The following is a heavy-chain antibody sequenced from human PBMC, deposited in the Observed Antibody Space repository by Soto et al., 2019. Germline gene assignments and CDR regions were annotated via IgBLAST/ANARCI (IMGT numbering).Heavy chain of an antibody. Sequence: EVQLVESGGGLVQPGRSLRLSCAASGFPFDDYAMHWVRQAPGKGLEWVSGISWNSGSIGYADSVKGRFTISRDNAKNSLYLQMNSLRAEDTALYYCAKAMTTVTSGLDYWGQGTLVTVSS. J-gene: IGHJ4*02. V-gene: IGHV3-9*01. CDR3: AKAMTTVTSGLDY. CDR1: GFPFDDYA. CDR2: ISWNSGSI. D-gene: IGHD4-17*01.